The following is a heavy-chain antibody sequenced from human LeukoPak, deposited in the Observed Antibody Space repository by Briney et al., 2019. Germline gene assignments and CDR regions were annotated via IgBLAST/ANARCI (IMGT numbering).Heavy chain of an antibody. J-gene: IGHJ4*02. V-gene: IGHV3-23*01. Sequence: GGSLRLSCAASGFTFSSYAMSWVRQAPGKGLEWVSAISGSGGSTYYADSVKGRFTISRDNSKNTLYLQMNSLRAEDTAVYHCAKWVVVVPAALLDYWGQGTLVTVAS. CDR1: GFTFSSYA. CDR3: AKWVVVVPAALLDY. CDR2: ISGSGGST. D-gene: IGHD2-2*01.